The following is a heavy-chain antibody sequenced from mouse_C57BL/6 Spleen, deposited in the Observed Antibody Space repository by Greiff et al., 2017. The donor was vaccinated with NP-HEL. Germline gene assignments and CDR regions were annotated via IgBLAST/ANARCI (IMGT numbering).Heavy chain of an antibody. CDR2: IYPYNGVS. V-gene: IGHV1-31*01. D-gene: IGHD2-3*01. Sequence: VQLQQSGPELVKPGASVKISCKASGYSFTGYYMHWVKQSHGNILDWIGYIYPYNGVSSYNQKFKGKATLTVDKSSSTAYLELRSLTSEDSAVYYCARGLYDGYYNYAMDYWGQGTSVTVSS. CDR3: ARGLYDGYYNYAMDY. CDR1: GYSFTGYY. J-gene: IGHJ4*01.